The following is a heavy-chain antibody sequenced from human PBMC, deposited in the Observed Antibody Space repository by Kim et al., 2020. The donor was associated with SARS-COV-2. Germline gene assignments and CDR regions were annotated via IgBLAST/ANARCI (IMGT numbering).Heavy chain of an antibody. V-gene: IGHV3-7*03. D-gene: IGHD4-17*01. J-gene: IGHJ6*01. Sequence: GGSLRLSCAASGFTFSSYWMNWVRQAPGKGLEWVANIKQDGSEKYYVNSVKGRFTISRDNAKNSLYLQMNSLSAEDTAVYYCAGDVTVTTHYYYGMDVWGQGATVTLPS. CDR1: GFTFSSYW. CDR2: IKQDGSEK. CDR3: AGDVTVTTHYYYGMDV.